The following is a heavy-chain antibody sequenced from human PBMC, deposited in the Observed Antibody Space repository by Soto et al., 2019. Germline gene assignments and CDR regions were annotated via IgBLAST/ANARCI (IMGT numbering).Heavy chain of an antibody. CDR2: IRRKANSYTT. D-gene: IGHD6-19*01. V-gene: IGHV3-72*01. CDR1: GLIFSDYH. Sequence: EVQLVESGGGLVQPGGSLRLSCAASGLIFSDYHMDWVRQAPGKGLECVGRIRRKANSYTTAYAASVKGSFTISRDDSKNARYLQMNSLKSEDTAVYYCSMLGGWSGGSSGLDVWGQGTTVTGSS. CDR3: SMLGGWSGGSSGLDV. J-gene: IGHJ6*02.